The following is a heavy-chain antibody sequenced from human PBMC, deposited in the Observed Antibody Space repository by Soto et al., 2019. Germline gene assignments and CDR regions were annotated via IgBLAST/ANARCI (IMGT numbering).Heavy chain of an antibody. V-gene: IGHV3-23*01. Sequence: PGGTLRLSCAASGFTFSSYAMSWVRQAPGKGLEWVSAIIGSGGSTYYADSVKGRFTISRDNSKNTLYLQMNSLRAEDTAVYYCAKHELAGTTGCLDHLGQGTLVTVSS. J-gene: IGHJ4*02. CDR2: IIGSGGST. CDR3: AKHELAGTTGCLDH. CDR1: GFTFSSYA. D-gene: IGHD1-7*01.